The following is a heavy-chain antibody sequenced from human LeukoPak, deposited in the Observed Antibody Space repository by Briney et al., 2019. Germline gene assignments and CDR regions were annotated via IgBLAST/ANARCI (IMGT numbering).Heavy chain of an antibody. V-gene: IGHV3-33*01. Sequence: PGGSPRLSCAASGFAFSSYGMHWVRQAPGKGLEWVALIWYDGSKQYYEDSVEGRFSVSRDDSKNTLYLQMNSLRAEDTAVYYCARDWYVVTPDWYFDLWGHGTLVTVSS. CDR3: ARDWYVVTPDWYFDL. CDR2: IWYDGSKQ. CDR1: GFAFSSYG. D-gene: IGHD2-21*02. J-gene: IGHJ2*01.